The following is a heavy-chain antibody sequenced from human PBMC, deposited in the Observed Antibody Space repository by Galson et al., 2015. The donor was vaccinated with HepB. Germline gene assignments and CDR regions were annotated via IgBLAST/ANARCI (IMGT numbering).Heavy chain of an antibody. V-gene: IGHV3-23*01. CDR1: GFTFSSYA. CDR3: AKRGQWLGRARRYSYYGMDV. Sequence: SLRLSCAASGFTFSSYAMSWVRQAPGKGLEWVSAISGSGGSTYYADSVKGRFTISRDNSKNTLYLQMNSLRAEDTAVYYCAKRGQWLGRARRYSYYGMDVWGQGTPVTVSS. J-gene: IGHJ6*02. D-gene: IGHD6-19*01. CDR2: ISGSGGST.